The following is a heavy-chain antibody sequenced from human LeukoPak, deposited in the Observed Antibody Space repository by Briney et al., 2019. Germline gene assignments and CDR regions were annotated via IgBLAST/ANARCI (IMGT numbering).Heavy chain of an antibody. J-gene: IGHJ4*02. D-gene: IGHD5-24*01. CDR3: AKWIRRDGYNFDD. Sequence: GGSLRLSCAASGFTFSSYAMNWVSQALGKGLEWVSGISASGGSTYYADSVKGRFTISRDNSKNTLWLQMNSLRAEDTAVYYCAKWIRRDGYNFDDWGQGTLLTVSS. CDR1: GFTFSSYA. V-gene: IGHV3-23*01. CDR2: ISASGGST.